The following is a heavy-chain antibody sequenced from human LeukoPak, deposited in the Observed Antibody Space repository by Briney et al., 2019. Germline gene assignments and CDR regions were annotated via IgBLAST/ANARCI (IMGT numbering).Heavy chain of an antibody. CDR2: IHYSGST. D-gene: IGHD3-10*01. CDR3: ARVFDSGSQAYFYYMDV. J-gene: IGHJ6*03. CDR1: GGSISSSSYY. Sequence: SETLSLTCTVSGGSISSSSYYWGWIRQPPGKGPEWIGYIHYSGSTNYNPSLKSRVTISVDTSKNQFSLKVSSVTAADTAVYYCARVFDSGSQAYFYYMDVWGKGTTVTISS. V-gene: IGHV4-61*05.